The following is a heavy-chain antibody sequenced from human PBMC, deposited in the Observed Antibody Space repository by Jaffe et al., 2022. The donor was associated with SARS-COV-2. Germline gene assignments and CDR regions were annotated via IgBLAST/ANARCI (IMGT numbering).Heavy chain of an antibody. CDR3: ARDRLLAC. CDR2: INQDGSQK. CDR1: GFNFNTYW. V-gene: IGHV3-7*03. J-gene: IGHJ4*02. D-gene: IGHD3-22*01. Sequence: EVQLVESGGGLVQPGGSLRLSCATSGFNFNTYWMAWVRQAPGKGLEWVANINQDGSQKNYVDSVKGRFTISRDNGRDSLYMEMNSLRAEDTAVYYCARDRLLACWGQGTVVTVSS.